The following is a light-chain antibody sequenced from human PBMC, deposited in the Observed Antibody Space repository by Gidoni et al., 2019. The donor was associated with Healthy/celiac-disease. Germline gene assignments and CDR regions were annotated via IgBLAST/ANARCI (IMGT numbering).Light chain of an antibody. Sequence: EIVLTQSPATLSLSPGERATLSCRASQSVSSYLAWYQPKPGQAPRLLIYDASDRATGIPARFSGSGSGTDFTLAISSLGPEDFAVYYCQQRSDWPLALTFGGGTKVEIK. CDR3: QQRSDWPLALT. V-gene: IGKV3-11*01. J-gene: IGKJ4*01. CDR2: DAS. CDR1: QSVSSY.